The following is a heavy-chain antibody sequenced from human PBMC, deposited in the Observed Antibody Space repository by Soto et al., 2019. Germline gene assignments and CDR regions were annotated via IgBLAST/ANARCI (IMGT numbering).Heavy chain of an antibody. CDR3: ARAEGDFWSGYWSQYYYYMDG. CDR2: IYYSGST. D-gene: IGHD3-3*01. J-gene: IGHJ6*03. V-gene: IGHV4-39*01. CDR1: GGSISSSSYY. Sequence: PSETLSLTCTVSGGSISSSSYYWGWIRQPPGKGLEWIGSIYYSGSTYYNPSLKSRVTISVDTSKNQFSLKLSSVTAADTAVYYCARAEGDFWSGYWSQYYYYMDGWGKGTTVTVSS.